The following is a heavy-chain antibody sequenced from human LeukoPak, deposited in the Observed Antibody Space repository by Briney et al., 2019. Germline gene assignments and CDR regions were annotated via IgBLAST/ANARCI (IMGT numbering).Heavy chain of an antibody. D-gene: IGHD3-3*01. CDR3: SRTLFGVVNY. Sequence: GGSLRLSCAASGFTFSSYWMHWVRQAPGKGLAWVSRINSDGSTTSYADSVKGRFTISRDNADNTLYLQMNSLRAEDTAVYYCSRTLFGVVNYWGQGTPVIVSS. CDR1: GFTFSSYW. V-gene: IGHV3-74*01. J-gene: IGHJ4*02. CDR2: INSDGSTT.